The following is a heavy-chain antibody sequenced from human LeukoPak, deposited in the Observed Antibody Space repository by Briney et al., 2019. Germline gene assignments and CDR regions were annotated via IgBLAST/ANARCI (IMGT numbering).Heavy chain of an antibody. CDR2: IYHSGNT. CDR1: GYSISSGYY. V-gene: IGHV4-38-2*02. D-gene: IGHD1-14*01. CDR3: ARASEDYYYYYMDV. J-gene: IGHJ6*03. Sequence: SETLSLTCTVSGYSISSGYYWGWIRQPPGKGLEWIANIYHSGNTYYNPSLKSRVTISVDTSRNQFSLKLSSVTAADTAVYYCARASEDYYYYYMDVWGKGTTVTISS.